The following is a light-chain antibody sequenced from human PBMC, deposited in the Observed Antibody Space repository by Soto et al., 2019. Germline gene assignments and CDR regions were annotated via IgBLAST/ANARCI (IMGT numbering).Light chain of an antibody. CDR3: QQDGSSPLT. CDR1: QSASSNY. V-gene: IGKV3-20*01. CDR2: RAS. Sequence: ELVLTQSSGTLSSSPGERATLSCRASQSASSNYVAWYPQKPGQTPKVLIYRASTRATGIPDRFSGSGSGTDFTLTISRLEAEDFAVYYCQQDGSSPLTFGGGTKV. J-gene: IGKJ4*01.